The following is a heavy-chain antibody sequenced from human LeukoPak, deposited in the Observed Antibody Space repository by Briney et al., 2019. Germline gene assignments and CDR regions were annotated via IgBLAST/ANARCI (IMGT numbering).Heavy chain of an antibody. V-gene: IGHV1-2*02. J-gene: IGHJ6*02. Sequence: ASVTVSCKATGYTFTGYCLHWVRQAPGQGLERMGWINPNSGGTNYAKKFQGRVTMTRDTSISTAYMELSRLRSDDTAVYYCASTESGENYYYYGMDVWGQGTTVTVSS. CDR1: GYTFTGYC. CDR2: INPNSGGT. D-gene: IGHD3-10*01. CDR3: ASTESGENYYYYGMDV.